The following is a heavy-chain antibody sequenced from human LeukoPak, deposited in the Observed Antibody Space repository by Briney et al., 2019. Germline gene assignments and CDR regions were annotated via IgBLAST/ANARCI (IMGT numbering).Heavy chain of an antibody. Sequence: SETLSLTCAVYGGSFSGYYWSWIRQPPGKGLEWIGEINHSGSTNNNPSLKSRVTISVDTSKNQFSLKLSSVTAADTAVYYCARGGRDTLYNWFDPWGQGTLVTVSS. CDR2: INHSGST. J-gene: IGHJ5*02. CDR1: GGSFSGYY. CDR3: ARGGRDTLYNWFDP. D-gene: IGHD1-14*01. V-gene: IGHV4-34*01.